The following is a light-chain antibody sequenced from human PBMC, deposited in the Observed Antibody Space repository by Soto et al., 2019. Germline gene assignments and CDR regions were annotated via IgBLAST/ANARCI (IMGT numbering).Light chain of an antibody. J-gene: IGLJ1*01. CDR2: EVS. CDR1: SSDVGSYNF. Sequence: QSALTQPASVSGSPGQSITISCTGTSSDVGSYNFVSWYQQLPGKAPKLMIYEVSNRPSGVPNRFSGSKSGNTASLTISGLQAEDEADYYCSSYTTSSNYVFGSGTKVTVL. CDR3: SSYTTSSNYV. V-gene: IGLV2-14*01.